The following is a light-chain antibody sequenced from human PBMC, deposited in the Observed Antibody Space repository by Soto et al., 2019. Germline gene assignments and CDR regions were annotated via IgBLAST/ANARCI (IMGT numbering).Light chain of an antibody. CDR2: AVS. CDR3: HQLHDYPIT. Sequence: IPRSNSPSFLSASLGSRLATTFRARQSIGSYFNGYQQKKGKDPKHLIYAVSALQSGGPSRLSGSGSGTNDTLIISSMQPEEVATDYCHQLHDYPITFGQGTRVDIK. CDR1: QSIGSY. J-gene: IGKJ5*01. V-gene: IGKV1-39*02.